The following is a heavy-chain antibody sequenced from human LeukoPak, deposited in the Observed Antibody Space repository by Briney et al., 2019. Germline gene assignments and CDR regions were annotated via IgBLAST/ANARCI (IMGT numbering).Heavy chain of an antibody. V-gene: IGHV3-23*01. Sequence: GGSLRLSCAASGFTFTIYAMSWVRQAPGKGLEWVSSITSDGSNTWYADSVKGRFTISRDNSKNTLYLQMNSLRAEDTAVYYCAKVFDSSGYGVDYWGQGTLVTVSS. CDR1: GFTFTIYA. CDR2: ITSDGSNT. CDR3: AKVFDSSGYGVDY. D-gene: IGHD3-22*01. J-gene: IGHJ4*02.